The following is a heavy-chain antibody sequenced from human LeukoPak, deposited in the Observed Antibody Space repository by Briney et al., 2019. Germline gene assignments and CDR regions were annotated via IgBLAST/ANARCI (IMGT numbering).Heavy chain of an antibody. Sequence: SWTLSLTCTVSGGSISSYYWSWIRQPPGKGLEWIGYIYYSGSTNYNPSLKSRVTISVDTSKNQFSLKLSSVTAADTAVYYCARALGSSGPFDYWGQGTLVTVSS. D-gene: IGHD3-22*01. J-gene: IGHJ4*02. CDR1: GGSISSYY. CDR2: IYYSGST. V-gene: IGHV4-59*01. CDR3: ARALGSSGPFDY.